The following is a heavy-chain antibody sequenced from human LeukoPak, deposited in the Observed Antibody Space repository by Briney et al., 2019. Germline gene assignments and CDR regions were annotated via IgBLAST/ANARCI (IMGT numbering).Heavy chain of an antibody. CDR2: ISPSGSST. D-gene: IGHD6-13*01. J-gene: IGHJ5*02. CDR1: GYTFTNYY. CDR3: ARANLFSSWPNGGFLYNWFDP. Sequence: ASVKVSCKASGYTFTNYYMHWVRQAPGQGLEWMGIISPSGSSTTYAQKFQGRVTMTRDMSTTTVYMELSSLRSEDTAVYYCARANLFSSWPNGGFLYNWFDPWGQGTLVTVSS. V-gene: IGHV1-46*01.